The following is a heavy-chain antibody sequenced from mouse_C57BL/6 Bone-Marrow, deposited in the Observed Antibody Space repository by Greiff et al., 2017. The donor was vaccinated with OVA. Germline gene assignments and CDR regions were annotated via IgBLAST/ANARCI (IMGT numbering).Heavy chain of an antibody. CDR1: GYTFTSYG. CDR3: APYDYDPSFAY. Sequence: QVHVKQSGAELARPGASVKLSCKASGYTFTSYGISWVKQRTGQGLEWIGEIYPRSGNTYYNEKFKGKATLTADKSSSTAYMELRSLTSEDSAVYFCAPYDYDPSFAYWGQGTLVTVSA. D-gene: IGHD2-4*01. J-gene: IGHJ3*01. CDR2: IYPRSGNT. V-gene: IGHV1-81*01.